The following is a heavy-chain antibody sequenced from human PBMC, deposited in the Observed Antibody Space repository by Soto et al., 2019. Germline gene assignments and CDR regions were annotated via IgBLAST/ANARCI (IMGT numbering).Heavy chain of an antibody. D-gene: IGHD6-13*01. CDR1: GYTFTSYY. J-gene: IGHJ4*02. CDR3: ARAGIAAAGTRAKDY. CDR2: INPSGGST. Sequence: ASVKVSCKASGYTFTSYYMHWVRQAPGQGLEWMGIINPSGGSTSYAQKFQGRVTMTRDTSTSTVYMELSSLRSEDTAVYYCARAGIAAAGTRAKDYWGQGTLVTVSS. V-gene: IGHV1-46*03.